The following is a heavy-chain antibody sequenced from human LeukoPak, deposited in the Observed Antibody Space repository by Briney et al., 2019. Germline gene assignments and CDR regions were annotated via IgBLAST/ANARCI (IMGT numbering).Heavy chain of an antibody. J-gene: IGHJ3*02. V-gene: IGHV1-69*13. D-gene: IGHD6-19*01. CDR3: AGGIAVAGTVTFDI. CDR1: GYTFTSYA. Sequence: SVKVSCKASGYTFTSYAISWVRQAPGQGLEWMGGIIPIFGTANYAQKFQGRVTITADESTSTAYMELSSLRSEDTAVYYCAGGIAVAGTVTFDIWGQGTMVTVSS. CDR2: IIPIFGTA.